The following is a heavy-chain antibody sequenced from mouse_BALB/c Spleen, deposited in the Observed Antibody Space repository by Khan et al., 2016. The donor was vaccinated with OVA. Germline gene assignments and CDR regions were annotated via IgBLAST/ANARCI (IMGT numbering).Heavy chain of an antibody. CDR2: KSYSGST. V-gene: IGHV3-2*02. CDR1: GYSITSGYG. J-gene: IGHJ2*01. CDR3: ARTASIKY. Sequence: EVQLQESGPGLVKPSQSLSLTCTVTGYSITSGYGWNWIRQFPGNKLEWMGYKSYSGSTNYNPSLKSRISITRDTSKNQFYLQLNSVTTEDTATYYCARTASIKYWGQGTTLTVSS. D-gene: IGHD1-2*01.